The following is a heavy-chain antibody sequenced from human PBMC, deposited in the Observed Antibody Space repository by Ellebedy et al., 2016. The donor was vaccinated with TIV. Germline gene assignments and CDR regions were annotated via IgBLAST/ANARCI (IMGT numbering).Heavy chain of an antibody. CDR2: IRYSGST. CDR1: GDSVSGDSVNSYY. J-gene: IGHJ3*02. CDR3: ARVRYTSGWYAAFDI. Sequence: SETLSLTCTVSGDSVSGDSVNSYYWSWIRQSPVKGLEWIGYIRYSGSTNSNPSLKSRVTMSIDTAKNQFSLNLRSVTAADTAVYYCARVRYTSGWYAAFDIWGQGTMVTVSS. D-gene: IGHD6-19*01. V-gene: IGHV4-61*01.